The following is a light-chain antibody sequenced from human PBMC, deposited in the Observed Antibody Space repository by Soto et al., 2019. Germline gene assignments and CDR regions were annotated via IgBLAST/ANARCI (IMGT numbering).Light chain of an antibody. Sequence: EIVLTQSPGTLPLSPGERATLSCRASQSDSSSYLAWYQQKPGQAPRLLIYGASSRATGIPDRFSGSGSGTDFTLTISRLEPEDFAVYYCQQYGSSPFTFXPGTKVDIK. CDR1: QSDSSSY. CDR3: QQYGSSPFT. J-gene: IGKJ3*01. CDR2: GAS. V-gene: IGKV3-20*01.